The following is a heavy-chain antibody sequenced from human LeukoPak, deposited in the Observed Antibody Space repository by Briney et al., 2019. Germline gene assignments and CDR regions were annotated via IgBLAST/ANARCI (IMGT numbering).Heavy chain of an antibody. J-gene: IGHJ4*02. D-gene: IGHD5-18*01. CDR2: ISSYGGST. CDR1: GFTFSTYA. V-gene: IGHV3-64*01. Sequence: PGGSLRLSCSASGFTFSTYAMHWVRQAPGKGLEYVSGISSYGGSTYYANSVKGRFTISRDNSKNTLYLQMDSLRAEDMAVYYCARSISWIQPPNYWGQGTLVTVSS. CDR3: ARSISWIQPPNY.